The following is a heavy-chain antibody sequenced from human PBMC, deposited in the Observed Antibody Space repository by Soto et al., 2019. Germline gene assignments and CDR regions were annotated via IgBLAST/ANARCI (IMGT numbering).Heavy chain of an antibody. CDR3: VRGTLDLSGMDS. V-gene: IGHV3-74*01. D-gene: IGHD3-3*01. CDR2: IHGCGSGS. CDR1: GFTLSNHW. J-gene: IGHJ5*01. Sequence: EVQLVESGGDLVQPGGSLRLSCAASGFTLSNHWMHWVRQAPGKGMVWVSSIHGCGSGSSYADSVNGRFTSTIDNADNTLHLQMNGLRCKDSAIYYCVRGTLDLSGMDSWGRGTLVTVSS.